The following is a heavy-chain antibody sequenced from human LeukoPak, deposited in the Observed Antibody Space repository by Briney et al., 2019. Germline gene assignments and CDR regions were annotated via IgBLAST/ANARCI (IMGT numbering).Heavy chain of an antibody. D-gene: IGHD2-8*01. CDR2: IKPDGSEK. Sequence: GGSLRLSCTASGFHFNNYWMSWVRQAPGKGLEWVANIKPDGSEKFYVDSVKGRFTISRDNAESSSHLQMNSLRVEDTSVYFCTRTMGVTPFDNWGQGTLVTVSS. J-gene: IGHJ4*02. CDR1: GFHFNNYW. V-gene: IGHV3-7*01. CDR3: TRTMGVTPFDN.